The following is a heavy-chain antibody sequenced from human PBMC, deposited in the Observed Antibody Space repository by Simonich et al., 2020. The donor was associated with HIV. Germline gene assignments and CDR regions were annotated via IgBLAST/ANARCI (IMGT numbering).Heavy chain of an antibody. Sequence: QVQLQESGPGLVKPSETLSLTCAVSGYSINSCYYWAWIRQPPGKGLEWFGNVYHSGSTYYNPTLKNRVTISVDTSKNQFSLRLTSVTAADTAVYYCAREVVATTDYWGQGTLVTVSS. J-gene: IGHJ4*02. CDR1: GYSINSCYY. CDR3: AREVVATTDY. D-gene: IGHD5-12*01. CDR2: VYHSGST. V-gene: IGHV4-38-2*02.